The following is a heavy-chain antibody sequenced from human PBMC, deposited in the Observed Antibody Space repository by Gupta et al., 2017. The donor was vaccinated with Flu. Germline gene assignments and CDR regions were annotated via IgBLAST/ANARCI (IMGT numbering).Heavy chain of an antibody. CDR2: IIPILGIA. D-gene: IGHD5-18*01. J-gene: IGHJ4*02. Sequence: GGTFSSYTISWVRQAPGQGLEWMGRIIPILGIANYAQKFQGRVTITADKSTSTAYMELSSLRSEDTAVYYCARGGYSYGYMSYWGQGTLVTVSS. CDR1: GGTFSSYT. CDR3: ARGGYSYGYMSY. V-gene: IGHV1-69*02.